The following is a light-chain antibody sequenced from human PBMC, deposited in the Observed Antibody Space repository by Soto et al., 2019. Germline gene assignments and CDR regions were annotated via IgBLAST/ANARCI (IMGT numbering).Light chain of an antibody. V-gene: IGKV3-11*01. CDR1: QSVRSY. Sequence: EIVLTQSPATLSLSPGERATLSCRASQSVRSYLAWYQQKPGQAPRLLIYDASNRATGIPARFSGSGSGTDFTLTISSREPEDFAVYSCQQRSNWPPIFTFGPGTKVDIK. CDR2: DAS. CDR3: QQRSNWPPIFT. J-gene: IGKJ3*01.